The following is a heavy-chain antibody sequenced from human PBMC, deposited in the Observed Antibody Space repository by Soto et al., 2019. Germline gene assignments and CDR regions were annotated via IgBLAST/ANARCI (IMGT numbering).Heavy chain of an antibody. V-gene: IGHV1-69*12. CDR3: VRERSGYKRTYGMDV. D-gene: IGHD1-1*01. CDR2: IIPIFGTA. CDR1: GGTFSSYA. Sequence: QVQLVQSGAEVKKPGSSVKVSCKASGGTFSSYAISWVRQAPGQGLEWMGGIIPIFGTANYAQRFQGRVTITADESTSTAYMELSSLRSEDTAVYYCVRERSGYKRTYGMDVRGQGATVTVSS. J-gene: IGHJ6*02.